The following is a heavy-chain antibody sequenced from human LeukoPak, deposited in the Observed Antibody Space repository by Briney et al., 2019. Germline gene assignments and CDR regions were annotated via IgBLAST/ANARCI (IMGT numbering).Heavy chain of an antibody. CDR3: ARRPGGLKRSRGVVVTASPFDY. CDR2: IYTSGST. J-gene: IGHJ4*02. D-gene: IGHD2-21*02. CDR1: GGSISSGSYY. V-gene: IGHV4-61*02. Sequence: SETLSLTCTVSGGSISSGSYYWSWIRQPAGKGLEWIGRIYTSGSTNYNPSLKSRVTISVDTSKNQFSLKLSSVTAADTAVYYCARRPGGLKRSRGVVVTASPFDYWGQGTLVTVSS.